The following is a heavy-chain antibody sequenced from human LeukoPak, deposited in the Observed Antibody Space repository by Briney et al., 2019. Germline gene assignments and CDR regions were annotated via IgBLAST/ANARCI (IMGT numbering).Heavy chain of an antibody. D-gene: IGHD1-26*01. CDR2: IIPIFGTA. CDR3: ARENEIVGVQAFDI. V-gene: IGHV1-69*05. J-gene: IGHJ3*02. CDR1: GGTFSSYA. Sequence: ASVKVSCKASGGTFSSYAISWVRQAPGQGLEWMGGIIPIFGTANYAQKFQGRVTITTDESTSTAYMELSSLRSEDTAVYYCARENEIVGVQAFDIWGQGTMVTVSS.